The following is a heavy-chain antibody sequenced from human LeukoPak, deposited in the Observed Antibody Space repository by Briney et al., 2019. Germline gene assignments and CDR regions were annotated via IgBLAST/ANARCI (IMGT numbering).Heavy chain of an antibody. CDR2: IYSGGST. CDR1: GFTVSSNY. D-gene: IGHD4-17*01. Sequence: GGSLRLSCAASGFTVSSNYMNWVRQAPGKGLEWVPVIYSGGSTYYADSVKGRFTISSDNSKNTLYLQMNSLRAEDTAVYYCAREAVTRNYFDYWGLGTLVTVSS. V-gene: IGHV3-53*01. J-gene: IGHJ4*02. CDR3: AREAVTRNYFDY.